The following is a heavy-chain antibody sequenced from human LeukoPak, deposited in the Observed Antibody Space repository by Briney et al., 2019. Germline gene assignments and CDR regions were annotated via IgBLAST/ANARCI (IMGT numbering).Heavy chain of an antibody. V-gene: IGHV4-4*09. CDR3: ARRSPIAAEDY. CDR1: GDSISLQY. D-gene: IGHD6-6*01. CDR2: ISSSENT. Sequence: PSETLSLTCTVTGDSISLQYWNWIRQPPGKGLEWLGYISSSENTNYHPSVNSRVTISRDTSKNQLSLRLKSLTAADTAVYYCARRSPIAAEDYWGQGILVTVSS. J-gene: IGHJ4*02.